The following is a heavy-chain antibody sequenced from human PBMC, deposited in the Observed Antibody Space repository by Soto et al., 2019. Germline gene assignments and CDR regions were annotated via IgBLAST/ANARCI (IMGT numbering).Heavy chain of an antibody. D-gene: IGHD5-18*01. CDR3: AKDQVQLWFRDFDY. CDR2: INVGNGNT. CDR1: GYTFTSYA. J-gene: IGHJ4*02. V-gene: IGHV1-3*01. Sequence: ASVKVSCKASGYTFTSYAMHWVRQAPGQRLEWMGWINVGNGNTKYSQKFQGRFTISRDNSKNTLYLQMNSLRAEDTAVYYCAKDQVQLWFRDFDYWGQGTLVTVSS.